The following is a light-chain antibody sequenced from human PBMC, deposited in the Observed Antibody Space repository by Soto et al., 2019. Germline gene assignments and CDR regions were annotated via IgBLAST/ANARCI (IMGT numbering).Light chain of an antibody. CDR1: SXXXGSYNL. CDR3: CSYAGSSTFVV. Sequence: QSVLTQPASVSGXXXXSXXXXXTGTSXXXGSYNLVSWYQQHPGKAPKLMIYEVSKRPSGVSNRFSGSKSGNTASLTISGLQAEDEADYYCCSYAGSSTFVVFGGGTKLTVL. J-gene: IGLJ2*01. V-gene: IGLV2-23*02. CDR2: EVS.